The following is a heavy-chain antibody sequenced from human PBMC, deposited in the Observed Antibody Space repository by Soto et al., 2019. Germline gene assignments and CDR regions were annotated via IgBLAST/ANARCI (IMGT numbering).Heavy chain of an antibody. Sequence: SETLSLTCAVYGGSFSGYYWSWIRQPPGKGLEWIGEINHSGSTNYNPSLKSRVTVSVDTSKNQFSLKLSSVTAADTAVYYCARVGSSGWYDRNYFDYWGQGTLVTVSS. CDR2: INHSGST. CDR3: ARVGSSGWYDRNYFDY. V-gene: IGHV4-34*01. J-gene: IGHJ4*02. D-gene: IGHD6-19*01. CDR1: GGSFSGYY.